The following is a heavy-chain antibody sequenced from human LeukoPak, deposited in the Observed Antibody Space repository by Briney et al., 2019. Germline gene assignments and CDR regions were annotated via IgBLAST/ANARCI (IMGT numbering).Heavy chain of an antibody. V-gene: IGHV3-23*01. Sequence: GGSLRLSCAASGFTFSNYAMTWVRQAPGEGLEWVSGISGSGGNTYYADSVRGRFTISRDNSKNTLYLQMNSLRADDTAVYYCAKYPWRYFDYWGQGTLVTVSS. J-gene: IGHJ4*02. D-gene: IGHD5-12*01. CDR3: AKYPWRYFDY. CDR2: ISGSGGNT. CDR1: GFTFSNYA.